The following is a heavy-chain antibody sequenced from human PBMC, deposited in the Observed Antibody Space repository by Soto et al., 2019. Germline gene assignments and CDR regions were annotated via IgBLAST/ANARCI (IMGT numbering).Heavy chain of an antibody. J-gene: IGHJ4*02. CDR3: AKDIIGYCGGSTCNIFQS. D-gene: IGHD2-2*01. CDR2: FSHDGSKK. CDR1: GFIFNSYD. V-gene: IGHV3-30*18. Sequence: QVQLIESGGGVVQPGRSLRLSCAASGFIFNSYDMHWGPQAAGKGLEWVAFFSHDGSKKFYADSLQGRITISRDNFNNTLYLQVNSLRPEDTAVYYCAKDIIGYCGGSTCNIFQSWGQGTLVTVSS.